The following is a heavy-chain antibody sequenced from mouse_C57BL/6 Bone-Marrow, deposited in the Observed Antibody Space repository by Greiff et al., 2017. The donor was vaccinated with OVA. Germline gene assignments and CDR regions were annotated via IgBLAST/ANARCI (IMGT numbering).Heavy chain of an antibody. CDR3: ARLGRWYFDV. D-gene: IGHD4-1*01. Sequence: EVKLMESGGGLVKPGGSLKLSCAASGFTFSDYGMHWVRQAPEKGLEWVAYISSGSSTIYYADTVKGRFTISRDHAKNTLFLQMTSLRSEDTAMYYCARLGRWYFDVWGTGTTVTVSS. J-gene: IGHJ1*03. V-gene: IGHV5-17*01. CDR1: GFTFSDYG. CDR2: ISSGSSTI.